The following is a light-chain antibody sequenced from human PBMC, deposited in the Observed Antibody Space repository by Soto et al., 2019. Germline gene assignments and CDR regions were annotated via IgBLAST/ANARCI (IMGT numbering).Light chain of an antibody. CDR2: NNN. CDR3: AVWDDSLSGMV. CDR1: SSNIGSNA. J-gene: IGLJ2*01. Sequence: QSLLTQPPSASGTPGQTVTMSCSGTSSNIGSNAVNWFQHLPGTAPKVLIFNNNQRPSGVPDRFSGSKSGTSASLAISGLQSEDEADYYCAVWDDSLSGMVFGGGTKLTVL. V-gene: IGLV1-44*01.